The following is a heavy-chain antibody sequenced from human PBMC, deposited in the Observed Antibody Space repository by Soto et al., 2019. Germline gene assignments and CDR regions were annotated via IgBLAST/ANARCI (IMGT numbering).Heavy chain of an antibody. CDR1: GFTVKNHG. CDR2: IWYDVSRK. CDR3: ARDTTSYGSIADFDY. D-gene: IGHD3-10*01. V-gene: IGHV3-33*01. Sequence: XGCLRLSCAASGFTVKNHGMHWVRQAPGKGLEWVAVIWYDVSRKYNEDAVKGRFTISRDNSKNTLYMEMNSLRVEDTAVYYCARDTTSYGSIADFDYWGLGTLVTVSS. J-gene: IGHJ4*02.